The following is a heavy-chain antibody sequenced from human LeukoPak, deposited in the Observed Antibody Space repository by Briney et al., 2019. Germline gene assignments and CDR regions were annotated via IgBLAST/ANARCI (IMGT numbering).Heavy chain of an antibody. CDR3: ARGVGIGWFDP. CDR2: IYYSGST. CDR1: GGSISSYY. Sequence: SETLSLTCTVSGGSISSYYWSWIRQPPGKGLEWIGYIYYSGSTNYNPSLKSRVTVSVDTSKNQFSLKLSSVTAADTAVYYCARGVGIGWFDPWGQGTLVTVSS. V-gene: IGHV4-59*01. D-gene: IGHD1-14*01. J-gene: IGHJ5*02.